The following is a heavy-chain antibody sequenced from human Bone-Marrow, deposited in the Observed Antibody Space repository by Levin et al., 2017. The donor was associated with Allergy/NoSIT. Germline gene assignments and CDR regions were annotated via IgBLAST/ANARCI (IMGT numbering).Heavy chain of an antibody. CDR1: GGSISSYY. CDR2: IYYSGST. D-gene: IGHD4-23*01. J-gene: IGHJ4*02. Sequence: SETLSLTCTVSGGSISSYYWSWIRQPPGKGLEWIGYIYYSGSTNYNPSLKSRVTISVDTSKNQFSLKLSSVTAADTAVYYCARGGGNPRPDFDYWGQGTLVTVSS. V-gene: IGHV4-59*01. CDR3: ARGGGNPRPDFDY.